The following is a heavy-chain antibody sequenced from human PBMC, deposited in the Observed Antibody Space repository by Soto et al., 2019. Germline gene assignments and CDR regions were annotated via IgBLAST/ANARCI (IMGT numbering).Heavy chain of an antibody. D-gene: IGHD2-2*01. Sequence: GGSLRLSCGTSVVTFSSYWMTWVRQAPGKGLEWVANIKQDGSEKYSVDSVKGRFTISRDNSKNTLYLQMNSLRAEDTAVYYCARAGWCSSTSCYYFGYWGQGTLVTVSS. CDR1: VVTFSSYW. CDR3: ARAGWCSSTSCYYFGY. J-gene: IGHJ4*02. V-gene: IGHV3-7*01. CDR2: IKQDGSEK.